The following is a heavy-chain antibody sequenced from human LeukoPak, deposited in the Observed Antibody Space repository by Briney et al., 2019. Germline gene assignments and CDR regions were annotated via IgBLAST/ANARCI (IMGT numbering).Heavy chain of an antibody. J-gene: IGHJ4*02. CDR3: ARASSSYGSGLSYIDY. D-gene: IGHD3-10*01. Sequence: ASVKVSCKASGYTFTSYGISWVRQAPGQGLEWMGWINTDNGDTNYAQKVQDRVTLTTEASTKTAYMELRSLSSDDTAFYYCARASSSYGSGLSYIDYWGQGTLVTVSS. CDR2: INTDNGDT. V-gene: IGHV1-18*01. CDR1: GYTFTSYG.